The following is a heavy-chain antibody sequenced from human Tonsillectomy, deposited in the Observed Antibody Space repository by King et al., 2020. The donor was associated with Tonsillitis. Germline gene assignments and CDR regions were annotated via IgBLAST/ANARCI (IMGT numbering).Heavy chain of an antibody. CDR3: ARRDYYYYYMDV. D-gene: IGHD2-21*01. V-gene: IGHV4-59*08. J-gene: IGHJ6*03. CDR2: IYYSGST. CDR1: GCSISSYY. Sequence: QLQESGPGLVKPSETLSLTCTVSGCSISSYYWSWILQPPGKGLEWIGDIYYSGSTNYNPSLKSRVTISVDTSKNQFSLKLSSVTAADTAVYYCARRDYYYYYMDVWGKGTTVTVSS.